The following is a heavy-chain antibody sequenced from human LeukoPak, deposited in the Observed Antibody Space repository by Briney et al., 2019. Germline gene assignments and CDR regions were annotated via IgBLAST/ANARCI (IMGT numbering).Heavy chain of an antibody. CDR1: GFTFSSYW. CDR2: INSDGSST. CDR3: ANSLYYYDSSAYFDY. J-gene: IGHJ4*02. V-gene: IGHV3-74*01. D-gene: IGHD3-22*01. Sequence: GGSLRLSCAASGFTFSSYWMHWVRQAPGKGLVWVSRINSDGSSTSYADSVKGRFTISRDNAKNTLYLQMNSLRAEDTAVYYCANSLYYYDSSAYFDYWGQGTLVTVSS.